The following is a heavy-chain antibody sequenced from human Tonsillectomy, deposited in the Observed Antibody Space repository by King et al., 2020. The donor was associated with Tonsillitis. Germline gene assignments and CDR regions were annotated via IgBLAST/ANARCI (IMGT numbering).Heavy chain of an antibody. CDR2: IKSKTDGGTR. D-gene: IGHD3-16*01. J-gene: IGHJ6*02. CDR3: STGMGYGMDV. V-gene: IGHV3-15*01. Sequence: VQLVESGGGLVKPGGSLRLSCAASGFIFSNAWMTWVRQAPGKGLEWVGRIKSKTDGGTRDYAAPVKGRITISRDDSKNTLYLQRNSLKTEDPAVYYCSTGMGYGMDVWGQGTTVTVSS. CDR1: GFIFSNAW.